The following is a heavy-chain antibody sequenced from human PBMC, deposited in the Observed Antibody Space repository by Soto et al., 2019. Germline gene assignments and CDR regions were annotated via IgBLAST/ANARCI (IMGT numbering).Heavy chain of an antibody. D-gene: IGHD3-10*01. CDR1: GGSLSSYY. V-gene: IGHV4-59*08. J-gene: IGHJ5*01. Sequence: SQTLSLTCTVSGGSLSSYYWSWILQPPGKGLEWIGYIYYSGSTNYNPSLKSRVTMSVDTSKNQFSLRLSSVTAADTAVYYCATHRLLVRGVTPPYNWFDSWGQGTLVTVSS. CDR3: ATHRLLVRGVTPPYNWFDS. CDR2: IYYSGST.